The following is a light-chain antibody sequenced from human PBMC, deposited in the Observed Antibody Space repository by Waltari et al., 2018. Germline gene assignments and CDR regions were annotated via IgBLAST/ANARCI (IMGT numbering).Light chain of an antibody. CDR1: QRVSSSY. V-gene: IGKV3-20*01. CDR2: GSS. CDR3: QQCISSPWT. Sequence: EIVLTQSPGTLSLSPGERATLPCRASQRVSSSYLAWYQQKPGQAPRLLIYGSSSRATGIPDRFSGSGSGTDFTLTISRLEPEDFAVYYCQQCISSPWTFGQGTKVEIK. J-gene: IGKJ1*01.